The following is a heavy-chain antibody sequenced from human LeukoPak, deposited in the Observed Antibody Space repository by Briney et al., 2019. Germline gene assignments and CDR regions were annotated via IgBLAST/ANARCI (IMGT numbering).Heavy chain of an antibody. J-gene: IGHJ6*03. CDR3: AKELDSSSPYYYYYYYMDV. V-gene: IGHV3-30*02. Sequence: GGSLRLSCAASGFTFSSYGMHWVRQAPGKGLEWVAFIRYDGSNKYYADSVKGRFTISRDNSKNTLYLQMNSLRAEDTAVYYCAKELDSSSPYYYYYYYMDVWGKGTTVTVSS. CDR2: IRYDGSNK. D-gene: IGHD6-6*01. CDR1: GFTFSSYG.